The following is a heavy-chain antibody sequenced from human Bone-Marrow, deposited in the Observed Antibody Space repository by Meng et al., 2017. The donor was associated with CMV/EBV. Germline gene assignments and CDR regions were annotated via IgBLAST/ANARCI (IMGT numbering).Heavy chain of an antibody. D-gene: IGHD3-10*01. J-gene: IGHJ6*02. V-gene: IGHV3-7*01. CDR1: GFTFSSYW. Sequence: GGSLRLSCAASGFTFSSYWMSWVRQAPGKGLEWVANKKQDGSEKYYVDSVKGRFTISRDNAKYSLSLQMNSLRAEDTAVYYCATAPRVRGVTSGMDVWGQGTTVTVSS. CDR2: KKQDGSEK. CDR3: ATAPRVRGVTSGMDV.